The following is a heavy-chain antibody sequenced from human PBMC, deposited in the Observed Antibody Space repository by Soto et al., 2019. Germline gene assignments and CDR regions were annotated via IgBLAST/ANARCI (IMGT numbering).Heavy chain of an antibody. Sequence: SETLSLTCTVSSGSISSYYWSWIRQPPGKGLEWIGYIYYSGSTNYNPSLKSRVTMSVDRSKNQFSLKLRSVTAADTAVYFCSRQGGYNYAYLYPQREQFLFDPCGPGTLGTAPQ. D-gene: IGHD5-18*01. CDR3: SRQGGYNYAYLYPQREQFLFDP. V-gene: IGHV4-59*01. CDR2: IYYSGST. CDR1: SGSISSYY. J-gene: IGHJ5*02.